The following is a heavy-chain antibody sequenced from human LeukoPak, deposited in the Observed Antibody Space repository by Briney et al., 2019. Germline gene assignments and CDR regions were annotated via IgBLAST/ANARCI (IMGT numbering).Heavy chain of an antibody. CDR3: ASMVRGVIDY. CDR2: INHSGST. J-gene: IGHJ4*02. V-gene: IGHV4-34*01. D-gene: IGHD3-10*01. Sequence: SETLSLTCAVYGGSFSGYYWSWIRQPPGKGLEWIGEINHSGSTNYNPSLKSRVTISVDTPKNQFSLKLSSVTAADTAVYYCASMVRGVIDYWGQGTLVTVSS. CDR1: GGSFSGYY.